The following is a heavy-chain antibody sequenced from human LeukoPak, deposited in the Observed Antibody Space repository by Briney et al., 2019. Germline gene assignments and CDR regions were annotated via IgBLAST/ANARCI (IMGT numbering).Heavy chain of an antibody. CDR3: ASHSSYVSPFRS. J-gene: IGHJ5*02. Sequence: SETLSLTCTVSGGSISNYYWSWIRQPPGKGLEWIGYIYYSGGTYYNPSLKSRVTISVETSKNQFSLKLSSVTAADTAVYYCASHSSYVSPFRSWGRGPLVTVSP. CDR2: IYYSGGT. V-gene: IGHV4-59*08. CDR1: GGSISNYY. D-gene: IGHD3-10*02.